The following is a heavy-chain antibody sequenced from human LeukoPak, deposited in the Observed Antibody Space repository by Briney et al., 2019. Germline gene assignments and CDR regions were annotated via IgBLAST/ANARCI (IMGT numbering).Heavy chain of an antibody. D-gene: IGHD2-15*01. V-gene: IGHV1-2*02. CDR3: ARASAYCSGGSCYYYYYYMDV. CDR1: GYTFTSYY. Sequence: GASVKVSCKASGYTFTSYYMHWVRQAPGQGLEWMGWINPNSGGTNYAQKFQGRVTMTRDTSISTAYMELSRLRSDDTAVYYCARASAYCSGGSCYYYYYYMDVWGKGTTVTVSS. CDR2: INPNSGGT. J-gene: IGHJ6*03.